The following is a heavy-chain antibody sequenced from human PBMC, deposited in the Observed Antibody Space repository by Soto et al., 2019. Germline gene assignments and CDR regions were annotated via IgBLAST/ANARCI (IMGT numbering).Heavy chain of an antibody. J-gene: IGHJ3*02. CDR1: GGSISTSRSY. D-gene: IGHD3-22*01. Sequence: TSATLSLTCNVSGGSISTSRSYWAWIRQPPGKGLERLANIFYSGSTYYNPSLASRVTVSVDTSKNEFSLKLMSVTAADTAVYYCAIGFFNITMMVVAPDDAFDIWGQGTMVTVSS. CDR3: AIGFFNITMMVVAPDDAFDI. CDR2: IFYSGST. V-gene: IGHV4-39*01.